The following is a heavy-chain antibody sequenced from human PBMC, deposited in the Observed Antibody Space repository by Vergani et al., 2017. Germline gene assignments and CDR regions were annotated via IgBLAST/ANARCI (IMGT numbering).Heavy chain of an antibody. Sequence: QVQLQESGPGLVKPSETLSLTCTVSGGSISSYYWSWIRQPAGKGLEWIGRIYTSGSTNYNPSLKSRVTMSVDTSKNQFSLKLSSATAADTAVYYCARGKTDSSGYYYFDYWGQGTLVTVSS. V-gene: IGHV4-4*07. CDR1: GGSISSYY. CDR2: IYTSGST. CDR3: ARGKTDSSGYYYFDY. D-gene: IGHD3-22*01. J-gene: IGHJ4*02.